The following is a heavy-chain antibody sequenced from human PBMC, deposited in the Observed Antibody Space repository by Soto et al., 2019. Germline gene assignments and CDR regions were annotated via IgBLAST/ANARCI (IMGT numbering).Heavy chain of an antibody. D-gene: IGHD1-26*01. CDR2: NYYLVNT. CDR1: GGSISSGDYY. J-gene: IGHJ3*01. CDR3: ERGPVDVYAFDV. V-gene: IGHV4-30-4*01. Sequence: QVQLQESGPGLVKPSQTLSLTCTVSGGSISSGDYYWSWIRQPPGKGLEWIGYNYYLVNTYSNPSPKSRVTISAHPSTHQFSLRPSSVTDADTALYYWERGPVDVYAFDVWGQGAMVTVSS.